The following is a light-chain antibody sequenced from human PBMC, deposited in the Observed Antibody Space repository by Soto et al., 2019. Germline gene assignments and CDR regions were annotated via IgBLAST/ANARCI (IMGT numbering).Light chain of an antibody. CDR3: SSHTSTSTLV. Sequence: QSALTQPASVSGSPGQSITISCTGTSSDVGGYNYVSWFQQHPGKAPKLMIYEVTNRPSGVSNRFSGSKSGNTASLTISGLQADDDTDYYCSSHTSTSTLVFGGGTPLTVL. J-gene: IGLJ7*01. V-gene: IGLV2-14*01. CDR1: SSDVGGYNY. CDR2: EVT.